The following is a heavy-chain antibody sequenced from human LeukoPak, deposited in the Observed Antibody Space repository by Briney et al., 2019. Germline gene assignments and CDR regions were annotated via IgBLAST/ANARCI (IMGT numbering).Heavy chain of an antibody. D-gene: IGHD1-26*01. V-gene: IGHV3-30*18. CDR2: ISYDGSNK. J-gene: IGHJ6*02. CDR1: GFTFSSYG. CDR3: AKDRGSYYYYYGMDV. Sequence: GRSLRLPCAASGFTFSSYGLHWVRQAPGKGLEWVAVISYDGSNKYYADSVKGRFTISRDNSKNTLYLQMNSLRAEDTAVYYCAKDRGSYYYYYGMDVWGQGTTVTVSS.